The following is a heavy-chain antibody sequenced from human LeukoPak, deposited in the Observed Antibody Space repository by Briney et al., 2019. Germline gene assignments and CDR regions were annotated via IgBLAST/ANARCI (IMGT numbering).Heavy chain of an antibody. D-gene: IGHD3-3*01. CDR2: ISGSGGST. J-gene: IGHJ4*02. CDR3: AKDLTFGVVVSDY. Sequence: GGSLRLSCAASGFTFSSYAMDWVRQAPGKGLEWVSAISGSGGSTYYADSVKGRFTISRDNSKKTLYLQMNSLRAEDTAVYYCAKDLTFGVVVSDYWGQGTLVTVSS. CDR1: GFTFSSYA. V-gene: IGHV3-23*01.